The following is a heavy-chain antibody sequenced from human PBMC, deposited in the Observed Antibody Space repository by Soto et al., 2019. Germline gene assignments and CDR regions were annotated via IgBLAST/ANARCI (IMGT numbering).Heavy chain of an antibody. J-gene: IGHJ4*02. Sequence: ESLSLACTVSVGSIYRSGYYWGWILQPPGRGLEWIGNIDYNGVTYSNPSLKSRVTISRDTSKNQFSLKLTSVTAADTALYYCGKVLVGATGHTDSDSWGPGTLVTVSS. CDR2: IDYNGVT. V-gene: IGHV4-39*01. CDR3: GKVLVGATGHTDSDS. D-gene: IGHD2-15*01. CDR1: VGSIYRSGYY.